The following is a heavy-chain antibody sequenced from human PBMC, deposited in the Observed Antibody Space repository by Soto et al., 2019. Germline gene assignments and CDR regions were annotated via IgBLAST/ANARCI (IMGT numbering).Heavy chain of an antibody. CDR1: GFTFSSYS. Sequence: PGGSLRLSCAASGFTFSSYSMNWVRQAPGKGLEWVSYISSSSSTIYYADSVKGRFTISRDNAKNSLYLQMNSLRAEDTAVYYCARDIVVRANNWFDPWGQGTLVTVSS. J-gene: IGHJ5*02. CDR2: ISSSSSTI. CDR3: ARDIVVRANNWFDP. V-gene: IGHV3-48*01. D-gene: IGHD3-10*01.